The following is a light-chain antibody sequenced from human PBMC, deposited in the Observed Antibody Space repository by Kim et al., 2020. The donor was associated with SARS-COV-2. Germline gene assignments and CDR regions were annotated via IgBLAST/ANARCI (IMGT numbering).Light chain of an antibody. J-gene: IGKJ2*01. CDR1: HDISNY. V-gene: IGKV1-27*01. Sequence: SASVGDRVTITCRASHDISNYLAWYQQQPGKVPKLLIHTASTLQSGVPSRFSGSGSGTDFTLTISSLQPEDIATYYCQRYNSMPYTFGQGTKLEI. CDR2: TAS. CDR3: QRYNSMPYT.